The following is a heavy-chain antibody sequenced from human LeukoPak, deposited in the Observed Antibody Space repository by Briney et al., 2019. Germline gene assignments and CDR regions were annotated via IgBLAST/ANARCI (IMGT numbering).Heavy chain of an antibody. CDR2: INHSGST. Sequence: SETLSLTCAVYGGSFSGYYWSWIRQPPGKGLEWIGEINHSGSTNCNPPLKSRVTISVDTSKNQFSLKLSSVTAADTAVYYCARVGITIFGVVKDGMDVWGQGTTVTVSS. J-gene: IGHJ6*02. CDR3: ARVGITIFGVVKDGMDV. D-gene: IGHD3-3*01. V-gene: IGHV4-34*01. CDR1: GGSFSGYY.